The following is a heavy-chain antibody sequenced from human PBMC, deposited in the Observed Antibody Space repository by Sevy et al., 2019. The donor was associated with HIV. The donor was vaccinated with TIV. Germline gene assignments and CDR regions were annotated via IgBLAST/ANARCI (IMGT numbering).Heavy chain of an antibody. J-gene: IGHJ1*01. CDR2: ISTFNGDT. CDR1: GYRFMSYG. CDR3: ARAPSGSQGPGQYFHY. V-gene: IGHV1-18*01. D-gene: IGHD1-26*01. Sequence: ASVKVSCKTSGYRFMSYGISWVRQAPGQGLEWMGWISTFNGDTNAAPKLQGRVTMTTDTSTSTGYMELRSLRSDDTAVYYCARAPSGSQGPGQYFHYWGQSTLVTVSS.